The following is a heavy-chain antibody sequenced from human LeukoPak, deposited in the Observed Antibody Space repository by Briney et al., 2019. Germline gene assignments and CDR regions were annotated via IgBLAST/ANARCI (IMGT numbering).Heavy chain of an antibody. V-gene: IGHV1-69*04. Sequence: ASVKVSCKASEGTFNSYAISWVRQAPGQGLEWMGRIIPFLRVANYAQKFQGRVTITADRSTSTAYMELSSLRSEDTAVYYCANTRPISSAWTLQPDRYYGVDVWGQGTTVTVSS. CDR2: IIPFLRVA. D-gene: IGHD6-19*01. CDR3: ANTRPISSAWTLQPDRYYGVDV. J-gene: IGHJ6*02. CDR1: EGTFNSYA.